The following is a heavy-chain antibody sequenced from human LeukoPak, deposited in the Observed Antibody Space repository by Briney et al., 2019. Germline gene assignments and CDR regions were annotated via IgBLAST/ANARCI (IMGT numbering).Heavy chain of an antibody. Sequence: KTSETLSLTCAVYGGSFSGYYWSWIRQPPGKGLEWIGEINHSGSTNYNPSLKSRVTISVDTSKNQFSLKLSSVTAADTAVYYCARGIVGATWFDPWGRGTLVTVSS. CDR1: GGSFSGYY. D-gene: IGHD1-26*01. CDR2: INHSGST. V-gene: IGHV4-34*01. J-gene: IGHJ5*02. CDR3: ARGIVGATWFDP.